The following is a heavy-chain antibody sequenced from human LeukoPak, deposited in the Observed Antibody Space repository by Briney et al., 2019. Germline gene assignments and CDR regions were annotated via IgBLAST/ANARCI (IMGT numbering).Heavy chain of an antibody. D-gene: IGHD5-18*01. CDR2: IFHRGST. Sequence: SETLSLTCNVSGVSISSYYWSWIRQPPGKGLEWIGYIFHRGSTNYNPSLKSRVTISVDTTKNQFSLKLSSVTAADTAVYYCARGRGYGYIGWFDPWGQGTLVTVSS. CDR1: GVSISSYY. V-gene: IGHV4-59*12. J-gene: IGHJ5*02. CDR3: ARGRGYGYIGWFDP.